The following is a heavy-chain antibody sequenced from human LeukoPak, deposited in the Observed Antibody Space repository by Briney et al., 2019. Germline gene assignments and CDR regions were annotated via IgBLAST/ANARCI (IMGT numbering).Heavy chain of an antibody. D-gene: IGHD3-10*01. CDR2: IYHSGST. CDR3: ARSITMVRGLGGGWFDP. J-gene: IGHJ5*02. Sequence: TSETLSLTCTVSGDSISSSSYYWGWLRQPPGKGLEWIGYIYHSGSTYYNPSLKSRVTISVDRSKNQFSLKLSSVTAADTAVYYCARSITMVRGLGGGWFDPWGQGTLVTVSS. CDR1: GDSISSSSYY. V-gene: IGHV4-39*07.